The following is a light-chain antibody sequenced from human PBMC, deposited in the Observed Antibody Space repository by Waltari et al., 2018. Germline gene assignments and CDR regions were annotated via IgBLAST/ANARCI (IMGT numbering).Light chain of an antibody. Sequence: QSVLTQPPSVSAAPGQRVTISCSGGSSNIGNNYVYWYRQFPGTAPKLLIYEESERPSGSPGRFSGSKSGTSATLDITGLQAGDEADYYCGTWDSSLSGAVFGGGTHLTVL. CDR2: EES. J-gene: IGLJ7*01. CDR3: GTWDSSLSGAV. CDR1: SSNIGNNY. V-gene: IGLV1-51*02.